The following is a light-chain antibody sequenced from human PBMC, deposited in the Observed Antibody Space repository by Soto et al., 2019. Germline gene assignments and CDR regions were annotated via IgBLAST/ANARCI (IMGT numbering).Light chain of an antibody. Sequence: DIQIRHPPSTLHTSIGDRVTITCRASQSISTWLAWYQQKPGKAPKLLIYKASSLESGVPSRFSGSGSGTEFTLTISSLQADDFATYYCQEYTSDPRTFVQGTKVDI. V-gene: IGKV1-5*03. J-gene: IGKJ1*01. CDR1: QSISTW. CDR2: KAS. CDR3: QEYTSDPRT.